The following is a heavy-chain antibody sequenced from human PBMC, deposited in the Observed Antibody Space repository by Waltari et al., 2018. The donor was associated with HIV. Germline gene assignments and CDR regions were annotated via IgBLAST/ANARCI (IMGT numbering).Heavy chain of an antibody. D-gene: IGHD5-18*01. Sequence: VQMVASGGELVQPGRSLSLSCTVSGFTFGEFGMNWVRQVPGKGLEWVSVIDWNSRNIEYADSVKGRFIISRDNAKRSLYLDMTSLKSEDTAFYCCAKATERWLQPKFFDFWGQGTLVTVSS. J-gene: IGHJ4*02. CDR2: IDWNSRNI. CDR1: GFTFGEFG. CDR3: AKATERWLQPKFFDF. V-gene: IGHV3-9*01.